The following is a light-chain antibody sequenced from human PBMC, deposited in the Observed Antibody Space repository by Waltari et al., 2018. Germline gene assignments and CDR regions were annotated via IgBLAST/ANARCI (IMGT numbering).Light chain of an antibody. CDR3: SSRELSGHVV. CDR2: GKN. Sequence: SSDLTQDPDVSVALGQPVRITCQGDILRTYYGNWGRQKPGQAPELVIYGKNNRPSVIPDRFSASSSENTASLIITGGQAEDEADYYCSSRELSGHVVFGGGTRLTVL. J-gene: IGLJ2*01. V-gene: IGLV3-19*01. CDR1: ILRTYY.